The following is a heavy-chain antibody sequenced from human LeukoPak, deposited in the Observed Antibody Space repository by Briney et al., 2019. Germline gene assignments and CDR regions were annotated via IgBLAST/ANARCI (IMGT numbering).Heavy chain of an antibody. CDR3: AREGIVVVPAAPNYDY. V-gene: IGHV3-48*01. J-gene: IGHJ4*02. D-gene: IGHD2-2*01. CDR2: ISSSSSTI. CDR1: GFTFSSYS. Sequence: PGGSLRLSXAASGFTFSSYSMNWIRQAPGKGLEWVSYISSSSSTIYYADSVKGRFTISRDNAKNSLYPQMNSLRAEDTAVYYCAREGIVVVPAAPNYDYWGQGTLVTVSS.